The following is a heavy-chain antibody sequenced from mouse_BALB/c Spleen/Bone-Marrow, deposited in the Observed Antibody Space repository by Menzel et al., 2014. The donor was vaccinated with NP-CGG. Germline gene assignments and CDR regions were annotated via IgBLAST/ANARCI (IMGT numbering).Heavy chain of an antibody. CDR1: GFDFGRYW. V-gene: IGHV4-2*02. D-gene: IGHD1-2*01. J-gene: IGHJ2*01. CDR3: ARLGYHGYHDK. CDR2: INPGSSTI. Sequence: VQLKQSGGGLVQPGGSLNLACVASGFDFGRYWMSWARQAPGKGLEWIGEINPGSSTINYSPSLKDKSIMSRDNAKNTLYLQMRKVRSEDTALYYCARLGYHGYHDKWGQGTTLTVSS.